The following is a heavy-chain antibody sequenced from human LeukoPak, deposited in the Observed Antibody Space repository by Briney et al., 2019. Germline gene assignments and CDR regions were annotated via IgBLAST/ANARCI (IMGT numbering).Heavy chain of an antibody. CDR3: ATPLVRGVDYFDY. Sequence: PSETLSLTCTVSGGSISSSSYYWGWIRQPPGKGLEWIGSIYYSGSTYYNPSLKSRVTISVDTSKNQFSLKLSSVTAADTAVYYCATPLVRGVDYFDYRGQGTLVTVSS. CDR1: GGSISSSSYY. J-gene: IGHJ4*02. D-gene: IGHD3-10*01. CDR2: IYYSGST. V-gene: IGHV4-39*01.